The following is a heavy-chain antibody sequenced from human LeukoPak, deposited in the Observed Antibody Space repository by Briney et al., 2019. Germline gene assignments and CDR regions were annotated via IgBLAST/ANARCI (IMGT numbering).Heavy chain of an antibody. J-gene: IGHJ4*02. CDR2: IYYSGST. V-gene: IGHV4-39*07. Sequence: SETLSLTCTVSGGSISSSSYYWGWIRQPPGKGLEWIGSIYYSGSTYYNPSLKSRVTISVDTSKNQFSLKLSSVTAADTAVYYCSPQGYVARGVATPPDYWGQGTLVTVSS. D-gene: IGHD3-10*01. CDR3: SPQGYVARGVATPPDY. CDR1: GGSISSSSYY.